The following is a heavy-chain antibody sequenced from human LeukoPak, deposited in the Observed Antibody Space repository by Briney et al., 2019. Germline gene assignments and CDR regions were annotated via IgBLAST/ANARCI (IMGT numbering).Heavy chain of an antibody. J-gene: IGHJ4*02. Sequence: SETLSLTCTVSGGSIRRHYWSWIRQSAGKGLEWIGRIYKSGSNSENTNYNPSLESRVTVAADTSNNQFSLTLSSVTAADTAVYYCARASLSIGGYSSSDYWGQGILVTVSS. D-gene: IGHD2-15*01. CDR1: GGSIRRHY. CDR2: IYKSGSNSENT. V-gene: IGHV4-4*07. CDR3: ARASLSIGGYSSSDY.